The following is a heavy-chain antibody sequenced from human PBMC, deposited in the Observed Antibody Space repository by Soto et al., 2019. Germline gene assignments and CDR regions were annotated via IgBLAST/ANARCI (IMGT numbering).Heavy chain of an antibody. V-gene: IGHV4-59*01. CDR1: GGSISSYY. Sequence: QVQLQESGPGLVKPSETLSLTCTVSGGSISSYYWSWIRQPPGKGLEWIGYIYYSGSTNYNPSLKSRVTISVDTSKNQFSLKLSSVTAADTAVYYCARGVTTYYMDVWGKGTTVTVSS. CDR3: ARGVTTYYMDV. J-gene: IGHJ6*03. CDR2: IYYSGST. D-gene: IGHD4-4*01.